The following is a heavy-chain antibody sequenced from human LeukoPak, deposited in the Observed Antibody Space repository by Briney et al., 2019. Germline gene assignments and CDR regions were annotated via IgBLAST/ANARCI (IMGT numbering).Heavy chain of an antibody. CDR3: ARAPGTTFDY. V-gene: IGHV4-38-2*02. CDR1: GYSISNNFY. CDR2: ISHSWST. J-gene: IGHJ4*01. Sequence: SETLSLTCTVSGYSISNNFYWAWIRQSPGKGLEWIVRISHSWSTYYNPSLKSRVTISVDTSKNQFSLKLTSVTAADTAVYYCARAPGTTFDYWGHGNMVTVSS. D-gene: IGHD4-17*01.